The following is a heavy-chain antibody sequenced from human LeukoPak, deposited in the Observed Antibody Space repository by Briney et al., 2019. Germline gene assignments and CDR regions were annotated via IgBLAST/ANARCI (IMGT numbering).Heavy chain of an antibody. D-gene: IGHD5/OR15-5a*01. CDR2: IYSSGST. CDR1: GGSISSYY. J-gene: IGHJ3*02. V-gene: IGHV4-4*07. CDR3: ARGRALYEPSDNAFDI. Sequence: PSGTLSLTCTVSGGSISSYYWSWIRQPAGKGLEWIGRIYSSGSTNYSPSLKSRVTISVDTSKNQFSLKLSSVTAADTAVYYCARGRALYEPSDNAFDIWGQGTMVTVCS.